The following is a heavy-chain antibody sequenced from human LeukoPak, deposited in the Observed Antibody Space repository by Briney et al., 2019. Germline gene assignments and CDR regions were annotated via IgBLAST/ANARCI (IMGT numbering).Heavy chain of an antibody. CDR3: AKTMGSSWLFDY. CDR2: NSGGGGST. Sequence: PGGSLRLSCAASGFTFSSYGMSWVRQPPGKGLEWVATNSGGGGSTYYADSVKGRFTISRDNSKNTLYLQMNSLRAEDTAVYYCAKTMGSSWLFDYWGQGTLVTVSS. J-gene: IGHJ4*02. V-gene: IGHV3-23*01. D-gene: IGHD6-6*01. CDR1: GFTFSSYG.